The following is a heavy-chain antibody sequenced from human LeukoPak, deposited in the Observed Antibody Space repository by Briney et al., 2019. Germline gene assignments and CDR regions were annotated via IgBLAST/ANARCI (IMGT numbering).Heavy chain of an antibody. CDR3: ARGTGEQQLVGTPFDY. V-gene: IGHV4-59*12. Sequence: SETLSLTCTVSGGSITDYYWIWIRQPPGKGLEYIGYIYYNGATNYNPSLKSRVTISVDRSKNQFSLKLSSVTAADTAVYYCARGTGEQQLVGTPFDYWGQGTLVTVSS. CDR1: GGSITDYY. D-gene: IGHD6-13*01. J-gene: IGHJ4*02. CDR2: IYYNGAT.